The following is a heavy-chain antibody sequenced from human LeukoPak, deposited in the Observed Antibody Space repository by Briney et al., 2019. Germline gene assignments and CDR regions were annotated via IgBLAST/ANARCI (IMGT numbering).Heavy chain of an antibody. J-gene: IGHJ4*02. CDR3: ARASRRGYSYGYVGY. CDR1: GFTFSSYA. CDR2: ISYDGSNK. Sequence: GGSLRLSCSASGFTFSSYAMHWVRQAPGKGLEWVAVISYDGSNKYYADSVKGRFTISRDNSKNTLYLQMNSLRAEDTAVYYCARASRRGYSYGYVGYWGQGTLVTVSS. D-gene: IGHD5-18*01. V-gene: IGHV3-30*04.